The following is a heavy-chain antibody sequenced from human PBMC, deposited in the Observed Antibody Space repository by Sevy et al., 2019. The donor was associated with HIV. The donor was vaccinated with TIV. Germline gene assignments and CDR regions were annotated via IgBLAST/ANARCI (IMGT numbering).Heavy chain of an antibody. CDR3: AREGSGGFDY. D-gene: IGHD3-10*01. CDR1: VFTVSSNY. V-gene: IGHV3-53*01. Sequence: GGSLRLSCAASVFTVSSNYMSWVRQAPGKGLEWVSVIYSGGSTYYADSVKGRFTISRDNSKNTLYLQMNSLRAEDTAVYYCAREGSGGFDYWGQGTLVTVSS. J-gene: IGHJ4*02. CDR2: IYSGGST.